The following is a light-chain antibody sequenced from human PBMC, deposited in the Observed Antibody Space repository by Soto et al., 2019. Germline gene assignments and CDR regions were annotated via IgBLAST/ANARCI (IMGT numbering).Light chain of an antibody. V-gene: IGKV3D-20*01. CDR1: QSVSSSY. Sequence: EIVLTQSPATLSLSPGERATLSCGATQSVSSSYLAWYQQKPGLAPRLLIYDVSNRATGIPERFSGSGSGTDFIITISSLEHEDFAVYYCHQYCSSPLYTFGQGTKLEIK. CDR3: HQYCSSPLYT. J-gene: IGKJ2*01. CDR2: DVS.